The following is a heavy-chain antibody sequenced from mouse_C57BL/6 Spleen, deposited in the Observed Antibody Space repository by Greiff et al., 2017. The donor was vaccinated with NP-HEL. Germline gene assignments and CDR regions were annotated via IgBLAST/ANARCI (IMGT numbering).Heavy chain of an antibody. CDR2: IHPNGGST. J-gene: IGHJ4*01. D-gene: IGHD4-1*01. CDR1: GYTFTSYW. Sequence: VQLQQPGAELVKPGASVKLSCKASGYTFTSYWMHWVKQRPGQGLEWIGMIHPNGGSTNYNEKFKSKATLTVDKSSSTAYMQLSSLTSEDYAVYNCASGIYYDGMDYWGQGTSVTVSS. CDR3: ASGIYYDGMDY. V-gene: IGHV1-64*01.